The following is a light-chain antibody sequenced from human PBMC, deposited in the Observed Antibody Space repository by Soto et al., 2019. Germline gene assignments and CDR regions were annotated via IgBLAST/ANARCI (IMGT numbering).Light chain of an antibody. V-gene: IGKV3-20*01. J-gene: IGKJ3*01. Sequence: EIMLTQSPGTLSLSPGERATLSCRASQSVSSSYLAWYQQKPGQAPRLLIYGASSRATGIPDRFSGSGSGTDFTLTISRLEPEDFAVYYCQQYGSSQTFGPGTKVDI. CDR1: QSVSSSY. CDR2: GAS. CDR3: QQYGSSQT.